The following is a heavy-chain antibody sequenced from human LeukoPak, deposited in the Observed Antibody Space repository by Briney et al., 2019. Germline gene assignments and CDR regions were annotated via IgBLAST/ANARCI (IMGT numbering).Heavy chain of an antibody. CDR1: GFTFSSYW. CDR2: INDDGSRT. V-gene: IGHV3-74*03. D-gene: IGHD1-26*01. CDR3: ARALGSPLDY. Sequence: PGGSLRLSCAASGFTFSSYWMHWVRQAPGKGLVWVSRINDDGSRTTSADSVKGRFTISRDNAKNTVYLQMNSLRAEDTAVYYCARALGSPLDYWGQGTLLIVSS. J-gene: IGHJ4*02.